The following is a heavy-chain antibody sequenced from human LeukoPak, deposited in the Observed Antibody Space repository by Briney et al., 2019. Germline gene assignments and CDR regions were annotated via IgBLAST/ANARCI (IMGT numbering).Heavy chain of an antibody. CDR3: ARVSGRPLYYYGMDV. V-gene: IGHV4-59*08. Sequence: SETLSLTCTLSGDSTNTYFWSWIRQSPGKGLEWIGYIYYSGSTYYNPSLKSRVTISVDTSKNQFSLKLSSVTAADTAVYYCARVSGRPLYYYGMDVWGQGTTVTVSS. CDR1: GDSTNTYF. CDR2: IYYSGST. J-gene: IGHJ6*02. D-gene: IGHD3-10*01.